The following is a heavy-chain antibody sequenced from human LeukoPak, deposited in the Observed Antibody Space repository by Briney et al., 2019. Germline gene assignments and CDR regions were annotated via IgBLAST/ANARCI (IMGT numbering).Heavy chain of an antibody. CDR2: IYYSGST. CDR1: GGSISIGGYY. J-gene: IGHJ4*02. D-gene: IGHD2-21*01. CDR3: ARVARPRYYFDY. V-gene: IGHV4-31*03. Sequence: SETLSLTCTVSGGSISIGGYYWSWIRQHPGKGLEWIGYIYYSGSTYYNPSLKSRVTISVDTSKNQFSLKLSSVTAADTAVYYCARVARPRYYFDYWGQGTLVTVSS.